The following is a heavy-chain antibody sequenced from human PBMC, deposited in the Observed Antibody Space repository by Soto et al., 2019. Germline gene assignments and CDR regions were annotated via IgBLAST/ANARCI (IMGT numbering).Heavy chain of an antibody. CDR2: IIPIFGTA. CDR1: A. CDR3: AAYRVVATITGNYYYGMAF. Sequence: ASCWAHHEKRKGLEWMGGIIPIFGTANYAQKLQGRVTITADESTSTAYMELSSLRSEDTAVYYCAAYRVVATITGNYYYGMAFLGQGTTVP. V-gene: IGHV1-69*01. J-gene: IGHJ6*02. D-gene: IGHD5-12*01.